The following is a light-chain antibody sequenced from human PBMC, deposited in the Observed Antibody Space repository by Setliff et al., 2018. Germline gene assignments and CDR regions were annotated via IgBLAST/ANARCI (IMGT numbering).Light chain of an antibody. CDR3: SSYEGSNNYV. J-gene: IGLJ1*01. CDR2: EVT. Sequence: QSVLTQPAAVSGSPGQSITISCAGTNSDVGGYNYVSWYQQHPNKASKLMIYEVTKRPSGVSDRFSGSKSGNTASLTVSGLQAEDEADYYCSSYEGSNNYVFGTGTKVTVL. V-gene: IGLV2-8*01. CDR1: NSDVGGYNY.